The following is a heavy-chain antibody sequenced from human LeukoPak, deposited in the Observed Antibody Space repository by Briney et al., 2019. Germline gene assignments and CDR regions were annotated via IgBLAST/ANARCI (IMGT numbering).Heavy chain of an antibody. J-gene: IGHJ4*02. Sequence: GGSLRLSCAASGFIFSSAWMSWVRQAPGKGLEWVGHIKTKTDGWTTNYAAPVKGRFTISRDDSKNMVYLQMNSLKTEDTAVYYCSTTHYNFGDLDHWGQGALVTVSS. CDR1: GFIFSSAW. CDR2: IKTKTDGWTT. D-gene: IGHD3-3*01. CDR3: STTHYNFGDLDH. V-gene: IGHV3-15*01.